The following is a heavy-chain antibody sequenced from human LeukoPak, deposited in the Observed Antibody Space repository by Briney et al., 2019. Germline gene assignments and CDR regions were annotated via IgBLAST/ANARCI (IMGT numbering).Heavy chain of an antibody. CDR3: AKGSSPLGHFDY. V-gene: IGHV3-23*01. D-gene: IGHD6-13*01. CDR1: GFTFSSYA. J-gene: IGHJ4*02. Sequence: GGSLRLSCAASGFTFSSYAMSWVRQAPGKGLEWVSAISGSGGSTYYADSVKGRFTISRDNSKSTLYLQMNSLRAEDTAVYYCAKGSSPLGHFDYWGQGTLVTVSS. CDR2: ISGSGGST.